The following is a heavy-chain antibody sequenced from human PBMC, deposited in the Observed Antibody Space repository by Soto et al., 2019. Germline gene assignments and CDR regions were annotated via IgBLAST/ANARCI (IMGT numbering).Heavy chain of an antibody. V-gene: IGHV3-33*08. D-gene: IGHD3-16*01. CDR1: GFTFSEYD. CDR3: ARTDTGGTYFEF. J-gene: IGHJ4*02. CDR2: ISYLGTKT. Sequence: GGSLRLSCADSGFTFSEYDMHWVRQAPGKGLEWVPLISYLGTKTDYADSVKGRFTISRDNFKKTVSLQMESLRAEDSAVYFCARTDTGGTYFEFWGRGTLVAVSS.